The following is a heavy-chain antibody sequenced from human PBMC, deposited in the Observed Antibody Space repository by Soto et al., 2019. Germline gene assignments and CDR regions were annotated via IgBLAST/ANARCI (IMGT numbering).Heavy chain of an antibody. CDR3: ARDVRYCSGGSCFPHYYYYGMDV. V-gene: IGHV3-33*01. CDR2: IWYDGSNK. D-gene: IGHD2-15*01. Sequence: GGSPRLSCAASGFTFSSYGMHWVRQAPGKGLEWVAVIWYDGSNKYYADSVKGRFTISRDNSKNTLYLQMNSLRAEDTAVYYCARDVRYCSGGSCFPHYYYYGMDVWGQGTTVTVSS. J-gene: IGHJ6*02. CDR1: GFTFSSYG.